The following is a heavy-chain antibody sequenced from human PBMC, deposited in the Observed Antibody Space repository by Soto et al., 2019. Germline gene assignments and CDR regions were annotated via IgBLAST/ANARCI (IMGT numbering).Heavy chain of an antibody. CDR2: ISYDGSNK. V-gene: IGHV3-30-3*01. CDR1: GFTFSSYA. J-gene: IGHJ6*02. Sequence: GGSLRLSCAASGFTFSSYAMHWVRQAPGKGLEWVAVISYDGSNKYYADSVKGRFTISRDNSKNTLYLQMNSLRAEDTAVYYCARGLYYGSDYGMDVWGQGTTVTVSS. CDR3: ARGLYYGSDYGMDV. D-gene: IGHD3-10*01.